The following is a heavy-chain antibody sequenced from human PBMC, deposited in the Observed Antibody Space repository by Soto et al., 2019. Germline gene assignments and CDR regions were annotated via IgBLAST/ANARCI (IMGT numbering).Heavy chain of an antibody. V-gene: IGHV1-69*01. J-gene: IGHJ6*02. Sequence: QVQLVQSGAEVKKPGSSVKVSCKASGGTFSSYAISWVRQAPGQGLEWMGGIIPIFGTANYAQKFQGRVTITADESTSTAYMELSNLRSEDTAVYYCARDGAYCGGDCPPDGYYYYGMDVWGQGTTVTVSS. CDR3: ARDGAYCGGDCPPDGYYYYGMDV. CDR1: GGTFSSYA. D-gene: IGHD2-21*02. CDR2: IIPIFGTA.